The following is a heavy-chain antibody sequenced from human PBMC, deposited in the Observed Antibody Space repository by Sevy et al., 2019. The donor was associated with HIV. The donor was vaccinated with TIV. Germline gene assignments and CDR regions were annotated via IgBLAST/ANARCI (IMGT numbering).Heavy chain of an antibody. J-gene: IGHJ6*02. CDR1: GFTFDDYA. CDR2: ISWNSGSI. D-gene: IGHD2-2*02. V-gene: IGHV3-9*01. CDR3: AKDLGYCSSTSCYMAHNYYYGMDV. Sequence: GGSLRVTCAASGFTFDDYAMHWVRQAPGKGLEWVSGISWNSGSIGYADSVKGRFTISRDNAKNSLYLQMNSLRAEDTALYYCAKDLGYCSSTSCYMAHNYYYGMDVWGQGTTVTVSS.